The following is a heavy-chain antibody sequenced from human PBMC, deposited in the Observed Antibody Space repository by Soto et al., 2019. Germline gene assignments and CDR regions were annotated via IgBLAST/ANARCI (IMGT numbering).Heavy chain of an antibody. CDR1: GFTFSSYA. V-gene: IGHV3-48*03. J-gene: IGHJ4*02. CDR2: ISSSGSTI. Sequence: GGSLRLSCAASGFTFSSYAMSWVRQAPGKGLEWVSYISSSGSTIYYADSVKGRFTISRDNAKNSLYLQMNSLRAEDTAVYYCARDISAAGLFDYWGQGTLVNVSS. D-gene: IGHD6-13*01. CDR3: ARDISAAGLFDY.